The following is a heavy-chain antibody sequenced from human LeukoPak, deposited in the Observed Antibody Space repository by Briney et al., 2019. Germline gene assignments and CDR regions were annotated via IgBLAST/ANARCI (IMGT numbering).Heavy chain of an antibody. J-gene: IGHJ4*02. D-gene: IGHD3-22*01. V-gene: IGHV1-2*02. CDR1: GYTXTXYG. Sequence: GASVKVSCKASGYTXTXYGIYXXXXXPGQGLEWMGWINPXSGGTNYAQKFQGRVTMTRDTSISTAYMELSRLRSDDTAVYYCARELNYDSSGYYFDYWGQGTLVTVSS. CDR2: INPXSGGT. CDR3: ARELNYDSSGYYFDY.